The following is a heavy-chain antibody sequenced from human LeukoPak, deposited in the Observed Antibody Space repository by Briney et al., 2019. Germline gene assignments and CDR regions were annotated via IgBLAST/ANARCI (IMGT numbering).Heavy chain of an antibody. CDR3: AKTVIAYCSSTSCYSDY. Sequence: GGSLRLSCAASGFTFSSYGMHWVRQAPGKGLEWVAFIRYDGSNKFYADSVKGRFTISRDNSKNTLYLQMNSLRPEDTAVYYCAKTVIAYCSSTSCYSDYWGQGILVTVSS. CDR2: IRYDGSNK. CDR1: GFTFSSYG. J-gene: IGHJ4*02. V-gene: IGHV3-30*02. D-gene: IGHD2-2*01.